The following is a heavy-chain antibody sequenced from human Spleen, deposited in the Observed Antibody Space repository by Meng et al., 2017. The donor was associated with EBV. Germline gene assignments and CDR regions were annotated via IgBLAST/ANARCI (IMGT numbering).Heavy chain of an antibody. CDR1: GDSVSSNSAA. V-gene: IGHV6-1*01. D-gene: IGHD1-26*01. J-gene: IGHJ4*02. Sequence: QVQLQKLGPGLVKTSPSLPLTCAISGDSVSSNSAAWNWIRQSPSRGLEWLGRTYYRSKWYSDYAVSVKSRITINPDTSKNQFSLQLNSVTPEDTAVYYCARDGGSSYREWISWGPGTLVTVSS. CDR3: ARDGGSSYREWIS. CDR2: TYYRSKWYS.